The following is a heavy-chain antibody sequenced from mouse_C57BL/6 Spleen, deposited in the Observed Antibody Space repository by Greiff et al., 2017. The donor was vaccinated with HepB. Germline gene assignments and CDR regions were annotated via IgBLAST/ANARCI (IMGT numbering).Heavy chain of an antibody. V-gene: IGHV5-6*01. J-gene: IGHJ2*01. CDR2: ISSGGSYT. CDR3: ARLGSPYYFDY. D-gene: IGHD3-3*01. Sequence: EVQVVESGGDLVKPGGSLKLSCAASGFTFSSYGMSWVRQTPDKRLEWVATISSGGSYTYYPDSVKGRFTISRDNAKKTLYLQMSSLKSEDTAMYYCARLGSPYYFDYWGQGTTLTVSS. CDR1: GFTFSSYG.